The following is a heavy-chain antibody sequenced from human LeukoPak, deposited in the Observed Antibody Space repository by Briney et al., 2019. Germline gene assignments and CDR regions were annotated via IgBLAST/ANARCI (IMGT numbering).Heavy chain of an antibody. CDR2: IIPIFGTA. V-gene: IGHV1-69*13. D-gene: IGHD6-19*01. J-gene: IGHJ4*02. CDR1: GGTFSSYA. CDR3: ARSRVAGPGFDY. Sequence: AVKVSCKASGGTFSSYAISWVRQAPGQGLEWMGGIIPIFGTANYAQKFQGRVTITADESTSTAYMELSSLGSEDTAVYYCARSRVAGPGFDYWGQGTLVTVSS.